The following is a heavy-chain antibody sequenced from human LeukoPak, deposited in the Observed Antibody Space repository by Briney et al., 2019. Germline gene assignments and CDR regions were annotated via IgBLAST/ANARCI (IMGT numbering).Heavy chain of an antibody. CDR1: GFTFSSFA. J-gene: IGHJ4*02. CDR2: ISGSGGST. CDR3: AKDLLSDLGHISLIVVLITGPFDY. Sequence: GGSLRLACAASGFTFSSFAMSWVRQAPGKGLEWVSAISGSGGSTYYADSAKGRFTISRDNSKNTLYLQMNSLRAEDTAVYYCAKDLLSDLGHISLIVVLITGPFDYWGQGTLVTVSS. D-gene: IGHD3-22*01. V-gene: IGHV3-23*01.